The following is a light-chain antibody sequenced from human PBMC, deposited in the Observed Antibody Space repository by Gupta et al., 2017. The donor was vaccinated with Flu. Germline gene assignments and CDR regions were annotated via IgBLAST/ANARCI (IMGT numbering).Light chain of an antibody. CDR3: QVWASRSDQLG. Sequence: GQTARITCGGNNRGRERGHWYQQKPGQAPVLVGVEDSDRPSGIPERFSCSNAGNKDNPDLSRVAAGDGADFYGQVWASRSDQLGFGGGTKLTVL. CDR1: NRGRER. J-gene: IGLJ3*02. V-gene: IGLV3-21*02. CDR2: EDS.